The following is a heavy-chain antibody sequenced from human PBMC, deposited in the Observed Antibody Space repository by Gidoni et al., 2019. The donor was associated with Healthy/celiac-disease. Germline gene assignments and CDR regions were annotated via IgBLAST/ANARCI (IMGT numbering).Heavy chain of an antibody. CDR2: IIPIFGTA. V-gene: IGHV1-69*01. CDR1: GGTFSSYA. D-gene: IGHD4-17*01. Sequence: QVQLVQSGAEGKKPGSSVKDACKAAGGTFSSYAISWVRQAPGQGLEWMGGIIPIFGTANYAQKFQISVTITADESTSTACMVLCSLTSEDTAVYFCAGGPRDYGEDYWGQGTLVTVSS. J-gene: IGHJ4*02. CDR3: AGGPRDYGEDY.